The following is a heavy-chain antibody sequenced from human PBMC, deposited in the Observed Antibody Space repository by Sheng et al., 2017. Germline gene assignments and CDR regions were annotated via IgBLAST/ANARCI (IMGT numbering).Heavy chain of an antibody. V-gene: IGHV1-2*02. J-gene: IGHJ2*01. CDR2: IFPTTGAT. D-gene: IGHD6-25*01. Sequence: QAQVVQSGAEVKQPGASVRVSCKASGYPFSDHFIHWIRQAPGQGLEWMGYIFPTTGATNFAHRFQGRFTMTMDTSVNTVYMELRSLTLNDTAVYYCARGSFGSGFFWYFDVWGRGT. CDR1: GYPFSDHF. CDR3: ARGSFGSGFFWYFDV.